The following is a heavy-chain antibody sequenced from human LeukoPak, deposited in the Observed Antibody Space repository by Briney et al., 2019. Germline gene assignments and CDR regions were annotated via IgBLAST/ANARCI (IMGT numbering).Heavy chain of an antibody. CDR2: IYYNGST. CDR3: AGLILGHCTSTSCST. V-gene: IGHV4-39*01. CDR1: GDSISRSRYF. J-gene: IGHJ5*02. D-gene: IGHD2-2*01. Sequence: ASETLSLTCTVSGDSISRSRYFWGWIRQPPGRGLEWIGSIYYNGSTYYNPSLKSRVTISKDTSKNQLSLKLSSVTAADTAVYYCAGLILGHCTSTSCSTWGQGTLVTVSS.